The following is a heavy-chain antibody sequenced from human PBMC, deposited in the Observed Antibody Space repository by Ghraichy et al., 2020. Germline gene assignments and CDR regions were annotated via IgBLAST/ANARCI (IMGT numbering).Heavy chain of an antibody. CDR1: GYTFTSYY. Sequence: ASVKVSCKASGYTFTSYYMHWVRQAPGQGLEWMGIINPSGGSTSYAQKFQGRVTMTRDTSTSTVYMELSSLRSEDTAVYYCARVFIVVVPAAIDVYSSSRGAPYGMDVWGQGTTVTVSS. V-gene: IGHV1-46*03. J-gene: IGHJ6*02. CDR3: ARVFIVVVPAAIDVYSSSRGAPYGMDV. D-gene: IGHD2-2*01. CDR2: INPSGGST.